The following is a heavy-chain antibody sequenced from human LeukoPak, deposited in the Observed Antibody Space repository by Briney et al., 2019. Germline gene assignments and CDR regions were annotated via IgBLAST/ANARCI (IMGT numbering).Heavy chain of an antibody. CDR2: LHYGGST. CDR1: GGSISSSSYY. CDR3: ARLTFHYDGSGYYFDY. V-gene: IGHV4-39*01. J-gene: IGHJ4*02. D-gene: IGHD3-22*01. Sequence: SETLSLTCTVSGGSISSSSYYWGWIRQPPGKGLEWIGSLHYGGSTYYNPSLKSRVTISVDTSKKQISLKQNSVTAADAAVYYCARLTFHYDGSGYYFDYWGQGTLVAVSS.